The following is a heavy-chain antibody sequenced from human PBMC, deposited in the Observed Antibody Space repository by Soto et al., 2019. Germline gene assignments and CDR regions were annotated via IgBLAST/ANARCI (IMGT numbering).Heavy chain of an antibody. CDR3: ADRGYSYGDDYYYYGMDV. Sequence: GLEWMGIINPSGGSTSYAQKFQCRVTTTMDTSTSTVYMELSSLRSEDTDVYYCADRGYSYGDDYYYYGMDVWGQGTTVTVSS. V-gene: IGHV1-46*01. D-gene: IGHD5-18*01. CDR2: INPSGGST. J-gene: IGHJ6*02.